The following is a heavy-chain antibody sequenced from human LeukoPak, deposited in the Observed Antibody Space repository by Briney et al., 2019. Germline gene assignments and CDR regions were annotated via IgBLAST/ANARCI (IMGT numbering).Heavy chain of an antibody. CDR2: ISGSGGNT. D-gene: IGHD3-10*01. Sequence: PGGSLRLSCAASGFTFSSYWMTWVRQAPGKGLEWVSGISGSGGNTYYADSVKGRFTISRDNSKNTLYLQMNSLRAEDTAVYYCASTRTYYYGSGSTPDVWGKGTTVTVSS. V-gene: IGHV3-23*01. CDR3: ASTRTYYYGSGSTPDV. J-gene: IGHJ6*03. CDR1: GFTFSSYW.